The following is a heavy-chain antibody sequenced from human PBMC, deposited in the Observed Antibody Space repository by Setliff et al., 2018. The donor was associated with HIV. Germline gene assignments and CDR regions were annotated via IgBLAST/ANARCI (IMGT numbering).Heavy chain of an antibody. CDR3: ARVYYDSSGYYSAIPYWYFDL. J-gene: IGHJ2*01. D-gene: IGHD3-22*01. V-gene: IGHV4-34*01. CDR1: GGSFSGYY. Sequence: KTSETLSLTCAVYGGSFSGYYWSWIRQPPGKGLEWIGEINHSGSTNYNPSLKSRVTISVDTSKNQFSLKLSSVTAADTAVYYCARVYYDSSGYYSAIPYWYFDLWGRGTLVTVSS. CDR2: INHSGST.